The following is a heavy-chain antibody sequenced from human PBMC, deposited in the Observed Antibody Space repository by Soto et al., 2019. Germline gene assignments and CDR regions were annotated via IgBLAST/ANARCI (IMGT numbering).Heavy chain of an antibody. CDR2: ISAYNGNT. CDR1: GYTFTSYG. Sequence: ASVKVSCKASGYTFTSYGISWVRQAPGQGLEWMGWISAYNGNTNYAQKLQGRVTMTTDTSTSTAYMELRSLRSDDTAVYYCARVGPRELYYDILTGYPNWFDPWGQGTLVTVSS. V-gene: IGHV1-18*01. CDR3: ARVGPRELYYDILTGYPNWFDP. J-gene: IGHJ5*02. D-gene: IGHD3-9*01.